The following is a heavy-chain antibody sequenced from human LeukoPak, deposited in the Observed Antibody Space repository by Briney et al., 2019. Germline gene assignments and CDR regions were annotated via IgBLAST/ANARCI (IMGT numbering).Heavy chain of an antibody. J-gene: IGHJ4*02. CDR3: AGSYYDFWSGYFCFDY. CDR1: GFTFSSYW. V-gene: IGHV3-7*01. CDR2: IKQDGSEK. Sequence: GWSLGLSCAASGFTFSSYWMSCVRQAPGKGLEGLANIKQDGSEKYYVDSVKGRFTISRDNAKNSLYLQMNSLRAEDTAVYYCAGSYYDFWSGYFCFDYWGQGTLVTVSS. D-gene: IGHD3-3*01.